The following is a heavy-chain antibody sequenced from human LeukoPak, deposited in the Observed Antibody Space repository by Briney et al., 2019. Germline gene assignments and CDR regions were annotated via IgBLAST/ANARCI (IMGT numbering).Heavy chain of an antibody. Sequence: GESLQISCKGSGYSFTSYWIGWVRQMLGKGLEWMGIIYPGDSDTRYSLSFQGQVTISADKSISTAYLQWSSLKASDTAMYYCARQDGYGLYYFDFWGQGTLVTVSS. CDR3: ARQDGYGLYYFDF. CDR2: IYPGDSDT. J-gene: IGHJ4*02. CDR1: GYSFTSYW. V-gene: IGHV5-51*01. D-gene: IGHD5-18*01.